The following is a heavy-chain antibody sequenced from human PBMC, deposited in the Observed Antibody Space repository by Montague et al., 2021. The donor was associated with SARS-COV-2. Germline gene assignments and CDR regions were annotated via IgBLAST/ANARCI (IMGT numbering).Heavy chain of an antibody. D-gene: IGHD3-10*01. CDR3: AKDMGPYGSGPYGMDV. J-gene: IGHJ6*02. Sequence: RLSWSASGFTFDDYVMHWVRQAPGKGLEWVSGISWNSGSIGYADSVKGRFTISRDNAKNSLYLQMNSLRAEDTALYYCAKDMGPYGSGPYGMDVWGQGTTVTVSS. CDR1: GFTFDDYV. CDR2: ISWNSGSI. V-gene: IGHV3-9*01.